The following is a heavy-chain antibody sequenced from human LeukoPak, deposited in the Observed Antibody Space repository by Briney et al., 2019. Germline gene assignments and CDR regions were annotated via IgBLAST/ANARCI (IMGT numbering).Heavy chain of an antibody. Sequence: GGSLRLSCAASGFTFSDYSTNWVRQAPGKGLEWVSSISTTSSYIYYADSVKGRFTISRDNAKNSLYLQMNSLRADDTAVYFCARDIYDDSGYFRRGLDYWGQGILVTVSS. J-gene: IGHJ4*02. D-gene: IGHD3-22*01. V-gene: IGHV3-21*01. CDR1: GFTFSDYS. CDR2: ISTTSSYI. CDR3: ARDIYDDSGYFRRGLDY.